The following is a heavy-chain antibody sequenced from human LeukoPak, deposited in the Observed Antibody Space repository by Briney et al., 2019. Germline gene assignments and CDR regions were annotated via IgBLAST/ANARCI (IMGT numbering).Heavy chain of an antibody. J-gene: IGHJ3*02. D-gene: IGHD2-8*01. CDR2: INSDGSGT. Sequence: GGSLRLSRAASGFTFNSYWMHWVRQAPGKGLVWVSRINSDGSGTSDADFVKGRFTISRDNSKNTLYLQMNSLRAEDTAMYYCARDRLTNDAFDIWGQGTMVTVSS. CDR1: GFTFNSYW. V-gene: IGHV3-74*01. CDR3: ARDRLTNDAFDI.